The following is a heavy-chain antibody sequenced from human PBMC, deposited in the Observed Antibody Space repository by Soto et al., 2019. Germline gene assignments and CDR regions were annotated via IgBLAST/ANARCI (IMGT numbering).Heavy chain of an antibody. CDR1: GFVVSSKY. CDR3: AGRSGSGWYDT. D-gene: IGHD3-10*01. J-gene: IGHJ5*02. CDR2: LYTSGVT. V-gene: IGHV3-53*01. Sequence: GGSLRLSCAASGFVVSSKYMSWVRQAPGKGLEWVSVLYTSGVTNYADSVRGRFTISRDNSKNTVYLQMNTLRAEDTAMYYCAGRSGSGWYDTWGQGTLVTVSS.